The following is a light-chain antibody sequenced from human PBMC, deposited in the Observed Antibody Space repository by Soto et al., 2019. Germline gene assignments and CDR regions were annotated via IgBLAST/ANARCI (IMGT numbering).Light chain of an antibody. J-gene: IGKJ5*01. CDR3: QQYGGATST. CDR2: CAS. V-gene: IGKV3-20*01. CDR1: QSIXSRF. Sequence: IWLTQYACALSFSPGERATLACRASQSIXSRFAWDQHKPGQAPRILXACASSSATGVPDRLSGSGSGTDFTRTISRRDPYDFDLYYLQQYGGATSTFGQGTRLDIK.